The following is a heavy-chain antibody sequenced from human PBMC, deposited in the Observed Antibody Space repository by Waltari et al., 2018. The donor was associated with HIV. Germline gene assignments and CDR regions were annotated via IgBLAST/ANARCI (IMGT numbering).Heavy chain of an antibody. V-gene: IGHV5-51*01. CDR3: ARPVDSSGSGDAFDI. CDR2: FYPGDSDS. Sequence: EVQLVQSGAEMRKPGESLKIPCRCSGYTFTDYWIGSVRPMPGKGLEWMGIFYPGDSDSRYGPSFQGQVTMSADKSINTAYLHWSTLKASDTAIYYCARPVDSSGSGDAFDIWGQGTMVTVSS. J-gene: IGHJ3*02. CDR1: GYTFTDYW. D-gene: IGHD3-22*01.